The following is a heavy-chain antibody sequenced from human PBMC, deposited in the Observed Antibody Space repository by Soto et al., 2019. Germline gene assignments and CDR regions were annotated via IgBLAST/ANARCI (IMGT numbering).Heavy chain of an antibody. CDR2: ISAYNGNT. Sequence: ASVKVSCKASGYTFTSYGISWVRQAPGQGLEWMGWISAYNGNTNYAQKLQGRVTMTTDTSTSTAYMELRSLRSDDTAVYYCARYPIRFLEWLLPRYYYYYGMDVWGQGTTVTVSS. V-gene: IGHV1-18*01. J-gene: IGHJ6*02. CDR3: ARYPIRFLEWLLPRYYYYYGMDV. CDR1: GYTFTSYG. D-gene: IGHD3-3*01.